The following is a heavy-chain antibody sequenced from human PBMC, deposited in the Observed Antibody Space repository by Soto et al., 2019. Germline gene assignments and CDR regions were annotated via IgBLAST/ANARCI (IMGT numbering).Heavy chain of an antibody. CDR3: ARDYYGSGSYYTGGWFDP. D-gene: IGHD3-10*01. CDR2: ISSSSSYI. Sequence: PGGSLRLSCAASGFTFSSYSMNWVRQAPGKGLEWVSSISSSSSYIYYADPVKGRFTISRDNAKNSLYLQMNSLRAEDTAVYYCARDYYGSGSYYTGGWFDPWGQGTLVTVSS. V-gene: IGHV3-21*01. CDR1: GFTFSSYS. J-gene: IGHJ5*02.